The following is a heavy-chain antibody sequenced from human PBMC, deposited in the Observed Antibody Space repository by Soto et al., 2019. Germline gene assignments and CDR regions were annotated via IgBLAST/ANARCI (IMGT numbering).Heavy chain of an antibody. V-gene: IGHV4-59*01. D-gene: IGHD6-6*01. Sequence: SETLSLTCTVSGGSISSYYWSWIRQPPGKGLEWIGYIYYSGSTNYNPSHKSRVTISVDTSKNQFSLKLSSVTAADTAVYYCARVLQRGSSSSYYFDYWGQGTLVTVSS. CDR3: ARVLQRGSSSSYYFDY. CDR2: IYYSGST. CDR1: GGSISSYY. J-gene: IGHJ4*02.